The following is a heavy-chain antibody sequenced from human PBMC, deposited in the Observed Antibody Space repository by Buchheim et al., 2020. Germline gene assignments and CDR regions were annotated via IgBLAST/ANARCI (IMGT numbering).Heavy chain of an antibody. Sequence: QVQLQESGPGLVKPSETLSLTCSVSGGSVSSGSYYWSWIRQPPGKGLEWIGYIYYSGRTNYNPSLMSRVTISVDTSKNQFSLKLSSVTAADTAVYYCARDVGGYSDYGANHWYFDLWGRGTL. V-gene: IGHV4-61*01. D-gene: IGHD5-12*01. J-gene: IGHJ2*01. CDR3: ARDVGGYSDYGANHWYFDL. CDR1: GGSVSSGSYY. CDR2: IYYSGRT.